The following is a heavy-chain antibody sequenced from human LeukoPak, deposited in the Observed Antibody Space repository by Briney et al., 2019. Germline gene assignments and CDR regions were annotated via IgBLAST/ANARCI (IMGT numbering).Heavy chain of an antibody. Sequence: SETLSLTCAVYGGSFSGYYWSWIRQPPGKGLEWIGEINHSGSTNYNPSLKSRVTISVDTSKSQFSLKLSSVTAADTAVYYCARTGITMVRGVIITHDYWGQGTLVTVSS. V-gene: IGHV4-34*01. CDR3: ARTGITMVRGVIITHDY. J-gene: IGHJ4*02. D-gene: IGHD3-10*01. CDR2: INHSGST. CDR1: GGSFSGYY.